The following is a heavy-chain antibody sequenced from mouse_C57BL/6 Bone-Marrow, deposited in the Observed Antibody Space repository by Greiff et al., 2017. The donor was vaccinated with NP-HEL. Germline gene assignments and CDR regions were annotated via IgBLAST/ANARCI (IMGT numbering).Heavy chain of an antibody. CDR1: GYTFTSYW. D-gene: IGHD1-1*01. J-gene: IGHJ4*01. CDR3: ARGITTVGYAMDY. V-gene: IGHV1-55*01. Sequence: QVQLQQPGAELVKPGASVKMSCKASGYTFTSYWITWVKQRPGQGLEWIGDIYPGSGSTNYNEKFKSKATLTVDTSSSTAYMQRSSLTSEDSAVYYCARGITTVGYAMDYLGQGPSVTVSS. CDR2: IYPGSGST.